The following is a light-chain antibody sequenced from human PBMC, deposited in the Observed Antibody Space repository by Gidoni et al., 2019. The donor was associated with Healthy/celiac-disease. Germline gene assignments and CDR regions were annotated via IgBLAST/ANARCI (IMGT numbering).Light chain of an antibody. J-gene: IGKJ1*01. CDR3: QQSYSTPRT. CDR1: QSISSY. Sequence: DLQMTQSPSSPSASVGDRVTITCRASQSISSYLDWYQQKPGKAPKPLIYAASSLQSGVPSRFSGSGSGTDFTLTISSLQPEDFATYYCQQSYSTPRTFGQGTKVEIK. CDR2: AAS. V-gene: IGKV1-39*01.